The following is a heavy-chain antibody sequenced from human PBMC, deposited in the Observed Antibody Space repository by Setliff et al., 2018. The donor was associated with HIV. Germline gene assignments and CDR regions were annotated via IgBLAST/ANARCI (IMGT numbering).Heavy chain of an antibody. D-gene: IGHD3-10*01. CDR2: IGRDGTVA. V-gene: IGHV3-74*01. Sequence: ESLKISCTASGFTFSDYWMHWVRRGPGRGLEWGSRIGRDGTVANYADSVKGRFTISRDNSKNTLYVQMNSLRAEDTAVYYCARHDVVRGAIDNWGQGTLVTVSS. CDR3: ARHDVVRGAIDN. J-gene: IGHJ4*02. CDR1: GFTFSDYW.